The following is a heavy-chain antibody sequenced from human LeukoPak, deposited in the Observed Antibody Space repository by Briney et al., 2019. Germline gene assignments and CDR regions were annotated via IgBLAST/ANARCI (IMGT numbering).Heavy chain of an antibody. CDR2: ISSSSSTI. CDR1: GFTFSSYS. D-gene: IGHD2-2*01. CDR3: AGAPGCSSTSWPYLDY. Sequence: GGSLRLSCAASGFTFSSYSMNWVRQAPGRGLEWVSYISSSSSTIYYADSVKGRFTISRDNAKNSLYLQMNSLRAEDTAVYYCAGAPGCSSTSWPYLDYWGQGTLVTVSS. J-gene: IGHJ4*02. V-gene: IGHV3-48*01.